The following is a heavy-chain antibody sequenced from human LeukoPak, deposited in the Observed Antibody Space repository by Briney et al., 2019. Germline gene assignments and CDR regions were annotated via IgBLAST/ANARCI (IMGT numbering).Heavy chain of an antibody. CDR3: ARDAGAAAGIIDY. V-gene: IGHV3-30*19. J-gene: IGHJ4*02. CDR2: ISYDGSNK. D-gene: IGHD6-13*01. CDR1: FSGYY. Sequence: FSGYYWSWIRQPPGKGLEGVAVISYDGSNKYYADSVKGRFTISRDNSKNTLYLQMNSLRAEDTAVYYCARDAGAAAGIIDYWGQGTLVTVSS.